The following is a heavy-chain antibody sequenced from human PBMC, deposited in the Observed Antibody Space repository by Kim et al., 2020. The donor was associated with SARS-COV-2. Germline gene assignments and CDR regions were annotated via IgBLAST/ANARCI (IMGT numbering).Heavy chain of an antibody. V-gene: IGHV3-48*02. D-gene: IGHD2-15*01. CDR1: GFTFSSYS. CDR2: ISSSSSTI. J-gene: IGHJ4*02. CDR3: ARDLEVLDCSGGSCYIGFDY. Sequence: GGSLRLSCAASGFTFSSYSMNWVRQAPGKGLEWVSYISSSSSTIYYADSVKGRFTISRDNAKNSLYLQMNSLRDEDTAVYYCARDLEVLDCSGGSCYIGFDYWGQGTLVTVSS.